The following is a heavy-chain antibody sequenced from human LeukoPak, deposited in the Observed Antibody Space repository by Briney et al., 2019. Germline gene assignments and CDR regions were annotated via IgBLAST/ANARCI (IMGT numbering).Heavy chain of an antibody. CDR1: GASINDFY. D-gene: IGHD5-12*01. CDR2: VYYGGST. CDR3: ARGGIRGYSAFDNLDF. V-gene: IGHV4-59*01. Sequence: SETLCLTCAVSGASINDFYWTWIRQPPGKGLERIGYVYYGGSTNYNPSLKSRVSMSVDTSKNQFSLTLTSVTVADTAFYYCARGGIRGYSAFDNLDFWGLGTHVTVSS. J-gene: IGHJ4*02.